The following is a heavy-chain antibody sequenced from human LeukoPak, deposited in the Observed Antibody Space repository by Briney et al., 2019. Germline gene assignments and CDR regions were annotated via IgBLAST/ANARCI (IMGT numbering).Heavy chain of an antibody. CDR3: ARDFVVVDPGP. CDR1: GFTFSSYG. V-gene: IGHV3-30*03. D-gene: IGHD2-2*01. Sequence: GGSLRLSCAASGFTFSSYGMHWVRQAPGKGLEWVAVISYDGSNKYYADSVKGRFTISRDNSKNTLYLQMNSLRAEDTAVYYCARDFVVVDPGPWGQGTLVTVSS. J-gene: IGHJ5*02. CDR2: ISYDGSNK.